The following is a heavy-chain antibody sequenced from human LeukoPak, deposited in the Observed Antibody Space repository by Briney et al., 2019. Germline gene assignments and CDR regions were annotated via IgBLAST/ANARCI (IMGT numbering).Heavy chain of an antibody. V-gene: IGHV3-21*01. CDR1: GFTFSSYS. Sequence: PGGSLRLSCAASGFTFSSYSMNWVRQAPGKGLEWVSSISSSSSYIYYADSVKGRFTISRDNAKNSLYLQMNSLRAEDTAVYYCARDSGRRSYHFMDVWGKGTTVTVSS. J-gene: IGHJ6*04. CDR3: ARDSGRRSYHFMDV. D-gene: IGHD1-26*01. CDR2: ISSSSSYI.